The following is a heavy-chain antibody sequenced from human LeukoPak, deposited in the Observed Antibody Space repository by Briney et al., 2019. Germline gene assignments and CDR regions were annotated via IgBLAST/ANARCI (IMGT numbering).Heavy chain of an antibody. J-gene: IGHJ4*02. D-gene: IGHD4-17*01. CDR1: GFTFSSYA. CDR3: ARDLTPVTTATAADY. V-gene: IGHV3-30-3*01. CDR2: ISYDGSNK. Sequence: PGGSLRLSCAASGFTFSSYAMNWVRQAPGKGLEWVAVISYDGSNKYYADSVKGRFTISRDNSKNTLYLQMNSLRAEDTAVYYCARDLTPVTTATAADYWGQGTLVTVSS.